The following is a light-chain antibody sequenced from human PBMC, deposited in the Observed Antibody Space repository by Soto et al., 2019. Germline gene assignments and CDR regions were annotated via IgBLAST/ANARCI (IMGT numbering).Light chain of an antibody. CDR2: SAS. CDR3: QQYAGSPRT. CDR1: QSVSSSY. Sequence: EIVLTQSPGTLSLSPGERATLSCRASQSVSSSYLAWYQQKPGQAPRLLIYSASRRATGIPDRFTGSGSGTDFTLTINRVEPEDFAVYFCQQYAGSPRTFGQGTKVDTK. V-gene: IGKV3-20*01. J-gene: IGKJ1*01.